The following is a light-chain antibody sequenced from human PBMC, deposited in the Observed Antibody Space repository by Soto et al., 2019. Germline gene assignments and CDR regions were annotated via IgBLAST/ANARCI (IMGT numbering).Light chain of an antibody. CDR1: QSVSNNY. CDR3: QQYGNSPLT. V-gene: IGKV3-20*01. Sequence: EIVLTQSAGTLSLSPGEGATLSCFASQSVSNNYLAWYQQKPGQAPRLLIYCASNRSTGIPDRFSGGGSGTDFTLTISRLEPEDFAVYYCQQYGNSPLTFGGGTKVDIK. CDR2: CAS. J-gene: IGKJ4*01.